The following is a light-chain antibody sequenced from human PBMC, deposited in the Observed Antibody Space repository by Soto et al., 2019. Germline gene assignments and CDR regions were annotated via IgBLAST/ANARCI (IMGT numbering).Light chain of an antibody. V-gene: IGKV3-20*01. CDR3: QQYGSSPLT. Sequence: EIVLTQSPGTLSLSPGERATLSCRASQSVSSSYLAWYQQKPGQAPRLHIYGASSRATGIPDRFSGSGSGTDFTLTISRLEPEDFAVYYCQQYGSSPLTFGPGPNVDIK. J-gene: IGKJ3*01. CDR2: GAS. CDR1: QSVSSSY.